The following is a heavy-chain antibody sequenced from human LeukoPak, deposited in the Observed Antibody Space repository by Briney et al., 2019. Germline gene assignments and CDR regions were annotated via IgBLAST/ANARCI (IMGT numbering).Heavy chain of an antibody. D-gene: IGHD3-10*01. Sequence: GGSLRLSCAASGFTFRTYWMSWVRQAPGKGLEWVANIKQDGNEKYYVDSVKGRFTISRDNAKNSLDLQMNSLRAEDTAVYYCAREVYGSGNLPFDYWGQGTLVTVSS. CDR1: GFTFRTYW. CDR3: AREVYGSGNLPFDY. V-gene: IGHV3-7*01. J-gene: IGHJ4*02. CDR2: IKQDGNEK.